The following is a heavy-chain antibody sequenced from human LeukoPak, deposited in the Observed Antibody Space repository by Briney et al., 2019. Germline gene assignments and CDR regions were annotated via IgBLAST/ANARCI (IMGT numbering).Heavy chain of an antibody. J-gene: IGHJ4*02. D-gene: IGHD6-25*01. Sequence: PGGSLRLSCSASGFTVSSNYMSWVRQAPGKGLEWVSVIYSGGYTYYADSVKGRFTISRDNSKNTLYLQMNSLRAEDTVVYYCARPSTYSTGGYWGQGTLVTVSS. CDR2: IYSGGYT. V-gene: IGHV3-66*04. CDR3: ARPSTYSTGGY. CDR1: GFTVSSNY.